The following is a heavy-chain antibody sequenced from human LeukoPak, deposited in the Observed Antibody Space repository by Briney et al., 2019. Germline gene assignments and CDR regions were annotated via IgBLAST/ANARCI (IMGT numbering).Heavy chain of an antibody. CDR2: IYSTGTT. J-gene: IGHJ3*01. Sequence: SETLSLTCTVTGDSINSYYWNWIRQPAGKGLEWIGRIYSTGTTNYNPSLTSRVTISADTSKNQFSLKLSSVTAADTAAYYCARAHKYHYYDSSGAFDVWGQGTVVIVSS. V-gene: IGHV4-4*07. D-gene: IGHD3-22*01. CDR1: GDSINSYY. CDR3: ARAHKYHYYDSSGAFDV.